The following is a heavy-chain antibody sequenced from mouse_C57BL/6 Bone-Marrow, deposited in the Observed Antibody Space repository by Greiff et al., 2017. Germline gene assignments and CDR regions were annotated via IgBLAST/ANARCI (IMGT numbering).Heavy chain of an antibody. J-gene: IGHJ3*01. V-gene: IGHV1-82*01. CDR2: IYPGDGDT. CDR3: ARWDYDYGPFAY. CDR1: GYAFSSSW. Sequence: VQLQQSGPELVKPGASVKISCKASGYAFSSSWMNWVKQRPGKGLEWIGRIYPGDGDTNYNGKFKGKDTLTAANSSSTPSIPLSSLTSEYSAVYFCARWDYDYGPFAYWGQGTLVTVSA. D-gene: IGHD2-4*01.